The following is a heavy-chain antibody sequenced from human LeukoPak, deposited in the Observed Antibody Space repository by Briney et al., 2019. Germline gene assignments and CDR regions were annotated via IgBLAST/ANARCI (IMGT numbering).Heavy chain of an antibody. CDR1: GFTFSTYW. CDR3: ASDAPAAGTHFDL. J-gene: IGHJ4*02. D-gene: IGHD6-13*01. V-gene: IGHV3-7*05. Sequence: PGGSLRLSCAASGFTFSTYWMTWLRQAPGKGLEWVANIKQDGSQKYYVDSVKGRFTISRDNAKNSLYLQMNSLRAEDTAVYYFASDAPAAGTHFDLWGQGTLVTVSS. CDR2: IKQDGSQK.